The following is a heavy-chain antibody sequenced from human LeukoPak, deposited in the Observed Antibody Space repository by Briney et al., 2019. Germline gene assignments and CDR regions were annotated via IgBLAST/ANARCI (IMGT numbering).Heavy chain of an antibody. CDR3: ARTKPHVAAAGLNDL. J-gene: IGHJ5*02. V-gene: IGHV1-8*01. Sequence: ASVRVSCNASGYTFTGYDNNWVRQARGQGLEWMGWMNPKTGHSGSAQNYQGRVTMTRDTSTSTAYMELSSLRFEDTALYFCARTKPHVAAAGLNDLWGQGTLVTVPS. CDR1: GYTFTGYD. CDR2: MNPKTGHS. D-gene: IGHD6-13*01.